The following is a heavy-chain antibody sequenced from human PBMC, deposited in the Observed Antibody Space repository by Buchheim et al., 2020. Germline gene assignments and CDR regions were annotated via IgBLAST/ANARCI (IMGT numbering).Heavy chain of an antibody. D-gene: IGHD6-19*01. CDR3: ARSIAVAGTVSGYFDS. J-gene: IGHJ4*02. CDR2: IYYSGNT. Sequence: QLQLQESDPGLVKPSETLSLTCTVSGGSISSSSYYWGWIRQPPGKGLEWIGSIYYSGNTYYNPSLKSRVTISVDTSKNQFSLKLSSVTAADTVVYYCARSIAVAGTVSGYFDSWGQGTL. CDR1: GGSISSSSYY. V-gene: IGHV4-39*01.